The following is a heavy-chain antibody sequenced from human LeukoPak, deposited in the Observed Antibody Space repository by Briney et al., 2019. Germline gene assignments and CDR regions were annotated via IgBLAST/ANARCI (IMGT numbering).Heavy chain of an antibody. V-gene: IGHV4-61*02. CDR3: ARLKGSSSWYGGYYYYMDL. Sequence: PSETLSLTCTVSGGSISSGSYYWSWIRQPAGKGLEWIGRIYTSGSTNYNPSLKSRVTISLDTSKNQFSLKLSSVTAADTAVYYCARLKGSSSWYGGYYYYMDLWGKGTTVTVSS. D-gene: IGHD6-13*01. J-gene: IGHJ6*03. CDR1: GGSISSGSYY. CDR2: IYTSGST.